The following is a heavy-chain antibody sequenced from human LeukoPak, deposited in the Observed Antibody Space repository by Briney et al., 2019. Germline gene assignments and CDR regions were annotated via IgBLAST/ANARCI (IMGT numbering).Heavy chain of an antibody. CDR2: IYTSGST. CDR1: WGSISSGSYY. J-gene: IGHJ5*02. V-gene: IGHV4-61*02. Sequence: PSQTLSLTLTVSWGSISSGSYYWGWIRQPPGKGLEWIGRIYTSGSTNYNPSLKSRVTISVDTSKNQFSLKLSSVTAADTAVYYCARAPRAENWFDPWGQGTLVTVSS. CDR3: ARAPRAENWFDP. D-gene: IGHD6-6*01.